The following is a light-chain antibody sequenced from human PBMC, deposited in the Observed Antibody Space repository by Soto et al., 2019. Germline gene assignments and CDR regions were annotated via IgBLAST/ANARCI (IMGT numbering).Light chain of an antibody. V-gene: IGKV1-5*03. CDR2: KAS. J-gene: IGKJ2*01. CDR3: QQYSSLSYT. Sequence: DIRMTQSPSTLSASMGDRVTITCRASQSVSDCLAWYQQKPGKAPKLLMYKASILESGVPSRFSGSGSGTEFTLTISSLQPDDFASYYCQQYSSLSYTFGQGTKLEI. CDR1: QSVSDC.